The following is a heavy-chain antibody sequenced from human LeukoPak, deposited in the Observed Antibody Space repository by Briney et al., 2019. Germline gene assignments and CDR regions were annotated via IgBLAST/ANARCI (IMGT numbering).Heavy chain of an antibody. CDR2: IRQDGSEK. J-gene: IGHJ4*01. CDR3: ARDGTAAGLYFDL. D-gene: IGHD6-13*01. Sequence: PGGSLSLSCAVSGFTFTDYWMNWVRQAPGKGLEWVAGIRQDGSEKTYVDSVKGRFTISRDNTKNSLSLQVNSLRVEDTAVYYCARDGTAAGLYFDLWGQGTLVTVSS. CDR1: GFTFTDYW. V-gene: IGHV3-7*01.